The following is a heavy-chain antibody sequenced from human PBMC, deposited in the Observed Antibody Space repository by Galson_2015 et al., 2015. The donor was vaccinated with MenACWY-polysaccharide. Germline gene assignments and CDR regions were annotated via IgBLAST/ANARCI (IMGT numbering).Heavy chain of an antibody. CDR2: IRYDGSNK. D-gene: IGHD5/OR15-5a*01. CDR1: GYSFSSFG. V-gene: IGHV3-30*02. J-gene: IGHJ4*02. CDR3: ARGSKCEPLDF. Sequence: SLRLSCEASGYSFSSFGIHWVRQAPGKGLEWVAFIRYDGSNKHYAEYLKGRFTITRDNSKNTRYLQMNSLTAEDTAVYYCARGSKCEPLDFWGQGTLVTVSS.